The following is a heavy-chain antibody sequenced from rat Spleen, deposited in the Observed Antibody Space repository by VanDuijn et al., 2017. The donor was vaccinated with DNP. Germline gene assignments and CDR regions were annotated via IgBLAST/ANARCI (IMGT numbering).Heavy chain of an antibody. CDR2: ISYDGSST. Sequence: EVQLVESGGGLVQPGRSLKLSCVASGFIFSDYNMAWVRQAPTKGLEWVATISYDGSSTYYRDSVKGRCTISRDNPKGTLYLQMDSLTSEDTATYYCARQGIGRSLDYWGQGVMVTVSS. D-gene: IGHD1-11*01. V-gene: IGHV5-7*01. J-gene: IGHJ2*01. CDR1: GFIFSDYN. CDR3: ARQGIGRSLDY.